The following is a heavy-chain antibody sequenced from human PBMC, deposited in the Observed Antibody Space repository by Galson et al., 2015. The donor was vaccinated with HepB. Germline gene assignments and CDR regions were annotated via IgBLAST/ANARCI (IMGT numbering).Heavy chain of an antibody. CDR2: MNTNTGEP. J-gene: IGHJ6*03. Sequence: SVKVSCKASGYTFTDYVVNWVRQAPGQGLEWVGWMNTNTGEPTYAAGFAGRFVFSLDTSVTTAYLQISSLETDDTAVYYCARSPLRFLDWLPYYDYYYMDVWGEGTTVTVSS. V-gene: IGHV7-4-1*02. CDR1: GYTFTDYV. D-gene: IGHD3-3*01. CDR3: ARSPLRFLDWLPYYDYYYMDV.